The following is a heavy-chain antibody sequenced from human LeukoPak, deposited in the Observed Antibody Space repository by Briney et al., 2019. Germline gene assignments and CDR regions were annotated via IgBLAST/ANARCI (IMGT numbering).Heavy chain of an antibody. CDR1: GFTFSSYA. D-gene: IGHD3-16*02. CDR2: ISYDGSNK. V-gene: IGHV3-30-3*01. CDR3: ARDLSDYVWGSYRWNYFDY. J-gene: IGHJ4*02. Sequence: GRSLRLSCAASGFTFSSYAMHWVRQAPGKGLEWVAVISYDGSNKYYADSVKGRFTISRDNSKNTLYLQMNSLRAEDTAVYYCARDLSDYVWGSYRWNYFDYWGQETLVTVSS.